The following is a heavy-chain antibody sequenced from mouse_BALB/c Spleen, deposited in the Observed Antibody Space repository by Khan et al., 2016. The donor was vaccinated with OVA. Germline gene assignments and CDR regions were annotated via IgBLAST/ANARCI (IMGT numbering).Heavy chain of an antibody. CDR1: GYSFTNYG. CDR3: ASIPYFSCTLDQ. J-gene: IGHJ4*01. CDR2: INTYTGKP. V-gene: IGHV9-3-1*01. D-gene: IGHD2-10*01. Sequence: QIQLVQSGPELKKPGETVKISCKASGYSFTNYGMNWVKQSPGKALKWMGWINTYTGKPTYADDFKGRFAFSLETSASTAYLQINNLKNDDTAKYFCASIPYFSCTLDQWGQGTSVTVSS.